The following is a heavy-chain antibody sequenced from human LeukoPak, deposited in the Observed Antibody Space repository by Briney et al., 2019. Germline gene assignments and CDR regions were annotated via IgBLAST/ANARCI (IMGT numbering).Heavy chain of an antibody. V-gene: IGHV4-39*07. CDR1: GGSIRSSYYY. J-gene: IGHJ5*02. CDR3: ARGWFDP. CDR2: INHSGST. Sequence: SETLSLTCTVSGGSIRSSYYYWGWIRQPPGKGLEWIGEINHSGSTNYNPSLKSRVTISVDTSKNQFSLKLSSVTAADTAVYYCARGWFDPWGQGTLVTVSS.